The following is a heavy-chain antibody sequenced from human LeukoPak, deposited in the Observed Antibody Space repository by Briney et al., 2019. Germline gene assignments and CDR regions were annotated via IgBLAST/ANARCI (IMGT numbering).Heavy chain of an antibody. CDR3: ARASGGGIQLWLAAVY. D-gene: IGHD5-18*01. V-gene: IGHV1-69*06. Sequence: SVKVSCKASGYIFTSYGISWVRQAPGQGLEWMGGIIPIFGTANYAQKFQGRVTITADKSTSTAYMELSSLRSEDTAVYYCARASGGGIQLWLAAVYWGQGTLVTVSS. CDR1: GYIFTSYG. J-gene: IGHJ4*02. CDR2: IIPIFGTA.